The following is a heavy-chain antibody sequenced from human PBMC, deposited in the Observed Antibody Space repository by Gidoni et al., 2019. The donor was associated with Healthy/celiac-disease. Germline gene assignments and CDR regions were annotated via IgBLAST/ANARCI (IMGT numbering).Heavy chain of an antibody. CDR1: GGSISSYY. CDR2: IYYSGST. V-gene: IGHV4-59*01. J-gene: IGHJ3*02. D-gene: IGHD6-19*01. Sequence: QVQLQESGPGLVKPSETLSLTCTVSGGSISSYYWSWIRQPPGKGLEWIGYIYYSGSTNYNPPLKSRVTISVDTSKNQFSLKLSSVTAADTAVYYCARDPGYSSGWYEGGAFDIWGQGTMVTVSS. CDR3: ARDPGYSSGWYEGGAFDI.